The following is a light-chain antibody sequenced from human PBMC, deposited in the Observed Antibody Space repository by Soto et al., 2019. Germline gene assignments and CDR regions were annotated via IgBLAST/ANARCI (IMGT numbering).Light chain of an antibody. J-gene: IGKJ1*01. V-gene: IGKV1-5*03. CDR3: QHSGT. Sequence: DIQMTQSPSTLSASVGDRVTITCRASQRISTRLAWYQQKPGRAPNLLIYKASDLQTGVPSRFSGSGSGTVFTLSITTLQADDFATYFCQHSGTVGRGHKLEIK. CDR1: QRISTR. CDR2: KAS.